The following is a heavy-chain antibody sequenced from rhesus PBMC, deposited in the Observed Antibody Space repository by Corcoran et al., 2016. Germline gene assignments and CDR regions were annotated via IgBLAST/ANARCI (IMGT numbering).Heavy chain of an antibody. V-gene: IGHV4-65*02. CDR2: NRGDGRST. J-gene: IGHJ5-1*01. Sequence: QVQRQQSGSTAVMPEAPQSLTASACGGSSRSSSWRGWVRPPPRKGREGAGWSVYNRGDGRSTYSNHALKSEITIAEETTKNQFFLKLSFVTAADAAVYYCAGGAAATRNRFDVWGPGVLVTVSS. CDR3: AGGAAATRNRFDV. CDR1: GGSSRSSSW. D-gene: IGHD6-31*01.